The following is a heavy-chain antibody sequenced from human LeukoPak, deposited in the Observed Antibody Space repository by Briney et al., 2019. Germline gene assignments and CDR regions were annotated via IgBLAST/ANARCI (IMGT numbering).Heavy chain of an antibody. V-gene: IGHV4-39*01. Sequence: SETLSLTCTVSGGSISSSSYYWGWIRQPPGKGLEWIGSIYYSGGTYYNPSLKSRVTISVDTSKNQFSLKLSSVTAADTAVYYCARQGIAAAGTGIDYWGQGTLVTVSS. D-gene: IGHD6-13*01. CDR1: GGSISSSSYY. CDR3: ARQGIAAAGTGIDY. J-gene: IGHJ4*02. CDR2: IYYSGGT.